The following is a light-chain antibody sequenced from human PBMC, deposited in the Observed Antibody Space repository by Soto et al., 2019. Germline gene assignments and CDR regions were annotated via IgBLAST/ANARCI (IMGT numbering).Light chain of an antibody. J-gene: IGKJ4*01. CDR3: EQSGSSLFLT. V-gene: IGKV3-20*01. CDR2: GAS. CDR1: QSVSSSY. Sequence: EIVLTQSPATLSLSPGERATLSCRASQSVSSSYLARYQQKPGLAPRLLIYGASSRATGIPDRFSGRGSVTAFTLTISRLEREDFAVYYCEQSGSSLFLTGGGGNEVEIK.